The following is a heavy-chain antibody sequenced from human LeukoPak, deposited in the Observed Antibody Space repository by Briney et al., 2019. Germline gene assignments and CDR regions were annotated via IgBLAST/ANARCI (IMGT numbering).Heavy chain of an antibody. J-gene: IGHJ4*02. V-gene: IGHV4-59*08. CDR1: GASISNYH. D-gene: IGHD6-6*01. CDR2: IYNSGST. CDR3: ARQSVAAYYHLGY. Sequence: SEPLSLTCTVSGASISNYHWTWMRQPPGKGLEWIGYIYNSGSTNYNPFLKSRVTISVDTSKNQFSLKLTSLTAADTAVYYCARQSVAAYYHLGYRGQRILVTVSS.